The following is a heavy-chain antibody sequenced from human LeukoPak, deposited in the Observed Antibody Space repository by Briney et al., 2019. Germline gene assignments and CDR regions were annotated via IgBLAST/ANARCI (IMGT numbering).Heavy chain of an antibody. D-gene: IGHD3-10*01. J-gene: IGHJ4*02. CDR1: GFTFSSYW. Sequence: PGGSLRLSCAASGFTFSSYWMSWVLQAPGKGLEWVANIKQDGSEKYYVDSVKGRFTISRDNAKNSLYLQMNSLRAEDTAVYYCARAYYYGSGSLIAPYYFDYWSQGTLVTVSS. CDR2: IKQDGSEK. V-gene: IGHV3-7*01. CDR3: ARAYYYGSGSLIAPYYFDY.